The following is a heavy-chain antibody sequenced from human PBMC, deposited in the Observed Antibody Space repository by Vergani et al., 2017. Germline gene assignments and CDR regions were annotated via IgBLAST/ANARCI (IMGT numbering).Heavy chain of an antibody. CDR2: IYHSGST. CDR1: GGSISSGGYS. D-gene: IGHD3-9*01. J-gene: IGHJ3*02. V-gene: IGHV4-30-2*01. CDR3: ARSDYDILTGYHEAFDI. Sequence: QVQLQESGPGLVKPSETLSLTCTVSGGSISSGGYSWSWIRQPPGKGLEWIGYIYHSGSTYYNPSLKSRVTISVDRSKNQFSLKLSSVTAADTAVYYCARSDYDILTGYHEAFDIWGQGTMVTVSS.